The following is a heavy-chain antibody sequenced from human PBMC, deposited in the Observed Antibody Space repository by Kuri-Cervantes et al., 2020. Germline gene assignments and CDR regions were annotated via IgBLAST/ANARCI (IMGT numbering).Heavy chain of an antibody. CDR2: IRYDGSKQ. CDR3: AKTFGSGWSVDY. Sequence: GESLKISCAASGFTFSSYAIHWVRQAPGKGLEWVAIIRYDGSKQYYADSVRGRFTISRDNSRNTLYLQMDSLRPEDTAVYYCAKTFGSGWSVDYWGQGTLVTVSS. D-gene: IGHD6-13*01. V-gene: IGHV3-30*02. J-gene: IGHJ4*02. CDR1: GFTFSSYA.